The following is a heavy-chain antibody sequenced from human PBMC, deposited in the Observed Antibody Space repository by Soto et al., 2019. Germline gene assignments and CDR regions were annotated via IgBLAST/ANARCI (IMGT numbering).Heavy chain of an antibody. Sequence: PSETLSLTCTVSGGSISSGDYYWSWIRHPPGKGLEWIGYIYYSGSTYYNPSLKSRVTISVDTSKNQFSLKLSSVTAADTAVYYCARESHHLGSYGPSWGQGTLVTVSS. J-gene: IGHJ5*02. V-gene: IGHV4-30-4*01. CDR2: IYYSGST. CDR1: GGSISSGDYY. CDR3: ARESHHLGSYGPS. D-gene: IGHD3-16*01.